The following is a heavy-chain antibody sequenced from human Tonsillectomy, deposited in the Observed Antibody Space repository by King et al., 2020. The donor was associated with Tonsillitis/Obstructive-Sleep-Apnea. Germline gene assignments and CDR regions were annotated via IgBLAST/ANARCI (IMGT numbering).Heavy chain of an antibody. V-gene: IGHV3-23*04. Sequence: VQLVESGGDLVQPGGSLRLSCAASGFTFSSSVMSWVRQAPGKGLEWGSAISGRGTTTYFADSVKGRFTISRDNSKNTLYLQMNSLRAEDTALYYCTKGVLWFGEVDYWGQGTLVTVSS. CDR2: ISGRGTTT. J-gene: IGHJ4*02. D-gene: IGHD3-10*01. CDR1: GFTFSSSV. CDR3: TKGVLWFGEVDY.